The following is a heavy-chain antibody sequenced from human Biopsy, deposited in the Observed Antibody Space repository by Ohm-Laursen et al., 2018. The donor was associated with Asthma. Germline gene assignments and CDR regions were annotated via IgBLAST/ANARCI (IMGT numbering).Heavy chain of an antibody. CDR2: IMTVFGTT. V-gene: IGHV1-69*13. CDR3: ARCQVGYSSGWSLLLKKIYYSGMDV. D-gene: IGHD6-19*01. J-gene: IGHJ6*02. CDR1: GGTFSNFA. Sequence: SVKVSCKAPGGTFSNFAISWVRQAPGQGLEWLGGIMTVFGTTNYAQKFQGRVTITADESTSTAYMEMTSLRSEDTAIYYCARCQVGYSSGWSLLLKKIYYSGMDVWGQGTAVTVSS.